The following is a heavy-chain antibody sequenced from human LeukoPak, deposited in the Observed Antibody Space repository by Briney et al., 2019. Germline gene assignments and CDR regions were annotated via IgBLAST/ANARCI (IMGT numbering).Heavy chain of an antibody. CDR1: GFTFSHSP. CDR2: ISSDGTKK. J-gene: IGHJ4*02. D-gene: IGHD3-22*01. Sequence: GGSLRLSCSASGFTFSHSPMHWVRQAPGKGLEWVAVISSDGTKKYYADPILGRFTISRDNSKSTLSLQMNSLRHEDTAIYYCARDHEGESSALDSWGQGTPVTVSS. V-gene: IGHV3-30*04. CDR3: ARDHEGESSALDS.